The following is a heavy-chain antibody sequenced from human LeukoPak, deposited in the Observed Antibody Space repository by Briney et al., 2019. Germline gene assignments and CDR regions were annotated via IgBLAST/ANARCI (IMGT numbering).Heavy chain of an antibody. Sequence: GGSLRLSCAASGFTFSGSAMHWVRQASGKGLEWVGRIRSKANSYATAYAASVKGRFTISRDDSRNTAYLQMNSLKTEDTAVYYCTRHGNSGDYWGQGTLVTVSS. CDR3: TRHGNSGDY. CDR1: GFTFSGSA. V-gene: IGHV3-73*01. CDR2: IRSKANSYAT. D-gene: IGHD1-7*01. J-gene: IGHJ4*02.